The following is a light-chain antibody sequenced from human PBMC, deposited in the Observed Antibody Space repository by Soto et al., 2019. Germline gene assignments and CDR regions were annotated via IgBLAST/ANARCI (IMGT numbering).Light chain of an antibody. CDR2: EAS. Sequence: DIQMTQSPSTLSASVGDRVTSTGRASQSTSTWLAWYQQRPGKTPKLLISEASKLESGVPSRFSGSSSGTEFPLTMSRLARDDFATNYCQQYVTQPYAFGQVNYVEL. CDR3: QQYVTQPYA. V-gene: IGKV1-5*03. J-gene: IGKJ1*01. CDR1: QSTSTW.